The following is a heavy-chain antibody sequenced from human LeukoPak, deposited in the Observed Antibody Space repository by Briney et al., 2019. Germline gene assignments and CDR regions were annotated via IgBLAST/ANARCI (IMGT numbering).Heavy chain of an antibody. CDR1: GFTISGYD. V-gene: IGHV3-13*04. CDR3: AREPSDIALDV. CDR2: ITVGGDT. D-gene: IGHD2-15*01. Sequence: PGGSLRLSCAASGFTISGYDMHWVRQATGKGLEWVSAITVGGDTYYPGSVKGRFTISRENVKNTLYLQMNSLRAEDTAVYYCAREPSDIALDVWGQGTTVTVSS. J-gene: IGHJ6*02.